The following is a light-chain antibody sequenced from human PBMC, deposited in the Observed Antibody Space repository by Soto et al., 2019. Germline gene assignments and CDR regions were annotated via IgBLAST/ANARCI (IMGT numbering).Light chain of an antibody. CDR2: GAS. CDR3: QQYNNWPPRIT. V-gene: IGKV3-15*01. Sequence: EIVMTQSPATLSVSPGERATLSCRASQSVSSKLAWYQQKPGQAPRLLIYGASTRATSIPARFSGSGSGTEFTLTISSLQSEDFAIFYCQQYNNWPPRITFGQGTRLEIK. CDR1: QSVSSK. J-gene: IGKJ5*01.